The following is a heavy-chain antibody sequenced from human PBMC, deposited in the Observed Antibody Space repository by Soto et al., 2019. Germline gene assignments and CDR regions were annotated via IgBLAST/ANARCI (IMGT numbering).Heavy chain of an antibody. J-gene: IGHJ6*02. Sequence: QITLKESGPTLVKPTQTLTLTCTFSGFSLSTSGVGVGWIRQPPGKALEWLALIYWDDDKRYSPSLKSSLTITHDTSKNQVVLTMTNMDPVDTATYYCAHGNYYDSSGYYHRDYYYGMDVWGHGTTVTVSS. V-gene: IGHV2-5*02. CDR1: GFSLSTSGVG. CDR3: AHGNYYDSSGYYHRDYYYGMDV. CDR2: IYWDDDK. D-gene: IGHD3-22*01.